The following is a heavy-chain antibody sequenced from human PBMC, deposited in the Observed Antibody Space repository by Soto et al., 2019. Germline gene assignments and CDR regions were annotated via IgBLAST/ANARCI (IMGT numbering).Heavy chain of an antibody. J-gene: IGHJ6*02. D-gene: IGHD3-9*01. CDR3: ARERLDTYGMDV. Sequence: QVQLVQSGAEVKKPGSSVKVSCKASGGTFSSYAISWVRQAPGQGLEWMGGIITIFGTANYAQKFQGRVTITADEATSTAYIELSSLRSEDTAVYYCARERLDTYGMDVWGQGTTVTVSS. CDR1: GGTFSSYA. CDR2: IITIFGTA. V-gene: IGHV1-69*01.